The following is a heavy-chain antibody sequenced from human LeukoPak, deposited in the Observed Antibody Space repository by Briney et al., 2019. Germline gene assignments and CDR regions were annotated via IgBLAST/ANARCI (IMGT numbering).Heavy chain of an antibody. J-gene: IGHJ5*02. V-gene: IGHV3-23*01. CDR2: IGGGGDKV. Sequence: GGSLRLSCAASGFTFKSYAMTWVRQAPGKGLEWVSAIGGGGDKVFYADSVKGRFTISRDNSKQTLFLQMNSLGAADTAVYYCVKVSSGEHTFWSDFSQDKWFDPWGLGTLVTVAS. CDR3: VKVSSGEHTFWSDFSQDKWFDP. CDR1: GFTFKSYA. D-gene: IGHD3-3*01.